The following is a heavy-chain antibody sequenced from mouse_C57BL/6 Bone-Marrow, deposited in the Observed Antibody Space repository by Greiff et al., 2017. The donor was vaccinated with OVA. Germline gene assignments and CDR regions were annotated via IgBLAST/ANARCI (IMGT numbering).Heavy chain of an antibody. V-gene: IGHV7-3*01. D-gene: IGHD5-1*01. Sequence: EVKLQESGGGLVQPGDSLSLSCAASGFTFTNYYMSWVRQPPGKALEWLAFIRNKPNGSTTEYSASVKGWFTISRDTSQSILYLQMNALRAEDSATYYGPIYKGRVPVAYFDDWGPGTALTVSS. CDR2: IRNKPNGSTT. CDR1: GFTFTNYY. J-gene: IGHJ2*01. CDR3: PIYKGRVPVAYFDD.